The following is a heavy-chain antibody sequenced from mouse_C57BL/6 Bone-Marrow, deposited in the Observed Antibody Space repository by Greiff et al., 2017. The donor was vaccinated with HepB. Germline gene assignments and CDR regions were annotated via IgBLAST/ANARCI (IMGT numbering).Heavy chain of an antibody. CDR3: ARDLGYGSSSWFAY. J-gene: IGHJ3*01. D-gene: IGHD1-1*01. CDR2: ISDGGSYT. Sequence: EVQVVESGGGLVKPGGSLKLSCAASGFTFSSYAMSWVRQTPEKRLEWVATISDGGSYTYYPDNVKGRFTISRDNAKNNLYLQMSHLKSEDTAMYYCARDLGYGSSSWFAYWGQGTLVTVSA. CDR1: GFTFSSYA. V-gene: IGHV5-4*01.